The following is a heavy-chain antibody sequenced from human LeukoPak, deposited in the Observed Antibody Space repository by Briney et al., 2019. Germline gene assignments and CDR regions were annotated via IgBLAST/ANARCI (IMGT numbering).Heavy chain of an antibody. V-gene: IGHV6-1*01. D-gene: IGHD2-2*01. CDR1: GDGVSSNSVT. Sequence: SQTLSLTCAISGDGVSSNSVTWNWIRQSPSRGLEWLGRTYYRSTWYNDYAVSVRGRITVNPDTSKNQFSLHLNSVTPEDTAVYYCARRLTQYDCFDPWGQGILVTVSS. J-gene: IGHJ5*02. CDR3: ARRLTQYDCFDP. CDR2: TYYRSTWYN.